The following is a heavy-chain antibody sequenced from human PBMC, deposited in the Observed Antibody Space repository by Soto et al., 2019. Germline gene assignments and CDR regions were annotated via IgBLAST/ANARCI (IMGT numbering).Heavy chain of an antibody. CDR2: IYHSGST. J-gene: IGHJ6*02. CDR1: GGSISSSNW. CDR3: ARVGGYCTNGVCYTGGWSYYYYGMDV. D-gene: IGHD2-8*01. Sequence: NPSETLSLTCAVSGGSISSSNWWSWVRQPPGKGLEWIGEIYHSGSTNYNPSLKSRVTISVDKSKNQFSLKLSSVTAADTAVYYCARVGGYCTNGVCYTGGWSYYYYGMDVWGQGTTVTVSS. V-gene: IGHV4-4*02.